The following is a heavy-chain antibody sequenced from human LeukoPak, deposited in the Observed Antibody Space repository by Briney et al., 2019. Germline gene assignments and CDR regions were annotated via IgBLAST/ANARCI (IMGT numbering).Heavy chain of an antibody. CDR1: GFIFSNAW. D-gene: IGHD1/OR15-1a*01. J-gene: IGHJ4*02. V-gene: IGHV3-15*01. CDR3: TTNKDS. CDR2: IKSETDGGTT. Sequence: GGPLRLSCAASGFIFSNAWMSWVRQAPGKGLEWVGRIKSETDGGTTDYAAPVKGRFTISRDDSKSTLFLQMNSLISEDTAVYYCTTNKDSWGQGTLVTVSS.